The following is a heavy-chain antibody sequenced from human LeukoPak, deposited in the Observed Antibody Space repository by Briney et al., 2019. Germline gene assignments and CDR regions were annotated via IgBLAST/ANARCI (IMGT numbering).Heavy chain of an antibody. J-gene: IGHJ6*03. Sequence: PGGSLRLSCTASGFTVSSNYMTWVRQAPGKGLEWVSVIYSGGSTYYADSVKGRFVLSRDNSKNTLYLQMNSLRAEDTAVYYCAKDGGYYDFWSGYYSYYYYYMDVWGKGTTVTVSS. D-gene: IGHD3-3*01. CDR3: AKDGGYYDFWSGYYSYYYYYMDV. CDR2: IYSGGST. CDR1: GFTVSSNY. V-gene: IGHV3-66*01.